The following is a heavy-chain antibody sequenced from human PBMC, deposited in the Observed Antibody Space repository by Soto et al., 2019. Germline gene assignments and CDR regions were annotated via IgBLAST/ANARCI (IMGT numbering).Heavy chain of an antibody. CDR3: ARHDGFSSGWIFDY. V-gene: IGHV4-34*01. D-gene: IGHD6-19*01. J-gene: IGHJ4*01. Sequence: SETLSLTCAVYGGSFSGYYWSWIRQPPGKGLEWIGDIYYSGSTNSNPSLKSRVTISVDTSNNQLSLKLRSVTAADTAVYYCARHDGFSSGWIFDYWGHGTLVTVSS. CDR1: GGSFSGYY. CDR2: IYYSGST.